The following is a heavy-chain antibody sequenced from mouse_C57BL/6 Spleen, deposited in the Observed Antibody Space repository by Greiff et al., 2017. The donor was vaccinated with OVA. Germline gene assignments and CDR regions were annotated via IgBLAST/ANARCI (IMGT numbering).Heavy chain of an antibody. V-gene: IGHV14-4*01. CDR3: TRAATVVERDFDY. Sequence: EVQLVESGAELVRPGASVKLSCTASGFNIKDDYMHWVKQRPEQGLEWIGWIDPENGDTEYASKFQGKATITADTSSNTAYLQLSSLTSEDTAVYYGTRAATVVERDFDYWGQGTTLTVSS. J-gene: IGHJ2*01. D-gene: IGHD1-1*01. CDR2: IDPENGDT. CDR1: GFNIKDDY.